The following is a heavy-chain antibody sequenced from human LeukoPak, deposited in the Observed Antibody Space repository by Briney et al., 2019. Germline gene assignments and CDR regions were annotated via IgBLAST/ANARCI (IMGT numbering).Heavy chain of an antibody. CDR3: ARNTRGWYGFDY. V-gene: IGHV1-18*01. D-gene: IGHD6-19*01. Sequence: ASVKVSCKASGYTFTMYGISWVRQAPGQGLEWMGWISAYNGNTNYAQKLQGRATMTTDTSTSTAYMELRSLRSDDTAAYYCARNTRGWYGFDYWGQGTLVTVSS. CDR1: GYTFTMYG. CDR2: ISAYNGNT. J-gene: IGHJ4*02.